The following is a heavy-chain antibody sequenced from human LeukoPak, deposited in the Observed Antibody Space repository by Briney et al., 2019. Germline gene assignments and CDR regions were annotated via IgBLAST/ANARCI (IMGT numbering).Heavy chain of an antibody. Sequence: SETLSLTCTVSGYSISSGYYWGWIRQPPGKGLEWIGSIYHSGSTYYNPSLKSRVTISVDTSKNQFSLKLSSVTAADTAVYYCARDYDSSGYYYGLDYWGQGTLVTVSS. CDR1: GYSISSGYY. CDR2: IYHSGST. V-gene: IGHV4-38-2*02. J-gene: IGHJ4*02. D-gene: IGHD3-22*01. CDR3: ARDYDSSGYYYGLDY.